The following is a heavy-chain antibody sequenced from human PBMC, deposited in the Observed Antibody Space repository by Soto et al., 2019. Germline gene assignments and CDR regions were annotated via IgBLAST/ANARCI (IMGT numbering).Heavy chain of an antibody. CDR1: GYPVTAYY. CDR3: ARGGGVGVAGSAAFDM. D-gene: IGHD3-3*01. CDR2: INPATGAA. V-gene: IGHV1-2*02. Sequence: QLHLVQSGAVVKKPGASVTVSCSASGYPVTAYYMHWVRQAPGRGLEWMGGINPATGAAKYTQTFQGRVTMTRDTPPSTVFMELGGLTSEAPAVFFWARGGGVGVAGSAAFDMWGQGTLVTVSS. J-gene: IGHJ3*02.